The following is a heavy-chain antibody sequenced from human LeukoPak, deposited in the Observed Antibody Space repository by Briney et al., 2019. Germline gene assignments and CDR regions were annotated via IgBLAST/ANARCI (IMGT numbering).Heavy chain of an antibody. V-gene: IGHV1-2*02. D-gene: IGHD2-8*01. CDR2: INPDGDVT. CDR3: ARGPNQYYYMDF. CDR1: GYSFTGYY. J-gene: IGHJ6*03. Sequence: ASVKVSCKASGYSFTGYYIHWVRQAPGQGLEWMGWINPDGDVTKSAQKFQGRVTMTTDKSINTVFMELSGLTSDDTALYYCARGPNQYYYMDFWGKGTTVSVSS.